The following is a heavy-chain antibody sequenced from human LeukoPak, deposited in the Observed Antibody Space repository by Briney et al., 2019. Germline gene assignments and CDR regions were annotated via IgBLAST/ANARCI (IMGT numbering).Heavy chain of an antibody. V-gene: IGHV5-51*01. CDR3: ARRQYGSGSYYRYNWFDP. D-gene: IGHD3-10*01. Sequence: GGSLKISCKGSGYSFTSYWIGWVRQTPGKGPEWMGIIYPGDSDTRYSPSFQGQVTISADKSISTAYLQWSSLKASDTAMYYCARRQYGSGSYYRYNWFDPWGQGTLVTVSS. J-gene: IGHJ5*02. CDR1: GYSFTSYW. CDR2: IYPGDSDT.